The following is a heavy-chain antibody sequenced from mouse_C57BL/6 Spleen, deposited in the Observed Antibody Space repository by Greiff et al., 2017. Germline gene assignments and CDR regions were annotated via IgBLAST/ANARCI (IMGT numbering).Heavy chain of an antibody. D-gene: IGHD1-3*01. V-gene: IGHV1-64*01. CDR3: ARKVTARSIALDY. CDR2: IHPNSGST. CDR1: GYTFTSYW. Sequence: VQLQQPGAELVKPGASVKLSCKASGYTFTSYWMHWVKQRPGQGLEWIGMIHPNSGSTNYNEKFKGKATLTVDKSSSTAYMQLSSLTSEDSAVYYCARKVTARSIALDYWGQGTSVTVSA. J-gene: IGHJ4*01.